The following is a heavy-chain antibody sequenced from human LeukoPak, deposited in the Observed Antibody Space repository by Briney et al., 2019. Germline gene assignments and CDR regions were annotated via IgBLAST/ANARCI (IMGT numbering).Heavy chain of an antibody. Sequence: PSETLSLTCTVSGGSISSYYWSWIRQPPGKGLEWIAYIYYSGSTNYNPSLKSRVTISVDTSKNQFSLKLSSVTAADTAVYYCARIAAAGRYFDYWGQGTLVTVSS. CDR2: IYYSGST. D-gene: IGHD6-13*01. CDR3: ARIAAAGRYFDY. J-gene: IGHJ4*02. V-gene: IGHV4-59*01. CDR1: GGSISSYY.